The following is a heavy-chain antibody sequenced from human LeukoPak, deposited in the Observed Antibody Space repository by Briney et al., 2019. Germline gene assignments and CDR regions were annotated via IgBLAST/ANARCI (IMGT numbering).Heavy chain of an antibody. D-gene: IGHD6-19*01. J-gene: IGHJ4*02. CDR2: IYPADSDI. CDR1: GHSITNYR. CDR3: ARRLRGTSGWSDY. Sequence: GESLKISCKGSGHSITNYRIAWVRQMPGKGLEWMGIIYPADSDIRYSPSFQGQVTISADKSTSTAYLQWSGLKAADTAMYYCARRLRGTSGWSDYWGQGTLVTVSS. V-gene: IGHV5-51*01.